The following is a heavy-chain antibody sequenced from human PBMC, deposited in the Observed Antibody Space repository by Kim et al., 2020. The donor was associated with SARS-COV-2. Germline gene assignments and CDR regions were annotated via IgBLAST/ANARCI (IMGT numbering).Heavy chain of an antibody. V-gene: IGHV1-58*02. Sequence: SVKVSCKASGFTFTSSAMQWVRQARGQRLEWIGWIVVGSGNTNYAQKFQERVTITRDMSTSTAYMELSSLRSEDTAVYYCAAHPQPSTEPEDRHQLHSNYYYGMDVWGQGTTVTVSS. CDR1: GFTFTSSA. D-gene: IGHD2-2*01. CDR2: IVVGSGNT. J-gene: IGHJ6*02. CDR3: AAHPQPSTEPEDRHQLHSNYYYGMDV.